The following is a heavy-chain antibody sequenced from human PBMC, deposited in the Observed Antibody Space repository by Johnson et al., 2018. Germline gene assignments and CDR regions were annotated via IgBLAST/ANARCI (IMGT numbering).Heavy chain of an antibody. CDR2: IKQDGSEK. CDR3: AKDRKYCSGGSCYFTAFQN. J-gene: IGHJ1*01. V-gene: IGHV3-7*03. Sequence: EVQLVESGGGLVQPGGSLRLSCAASGFTFSSYWMSWVRQAPGKGLEWVDNIKQDGSEKYYVDSVKGRFTISRDKSKNTLFLQMNSLRAGDTAIYYCAKDRKYCSGGSCYFTAFQNWGQGTLVTVSS. CDR1: GFTFSSYW. D-gene: IGHD2-15*01.